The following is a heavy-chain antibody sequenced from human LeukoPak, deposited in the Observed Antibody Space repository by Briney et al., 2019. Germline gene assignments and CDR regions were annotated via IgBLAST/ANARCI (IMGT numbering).Heavy chain of an antibody. CDR3: ASRAMVRGVIP. V-gene: IGHV4-34*01. CDR1: GGSFSGYY. Sequence: SETLSLTCAVYGGSFSGYYWSWLRQPPGKGLEWIGEINHSGSTNYNPSLKSRVTISVDTSKNQFSLKLSSVTAADTAVYYCASRAMVRGVIPWGQGTLVTVSS. CDR2: INHSGST. D-gene: IGHD3-10*01. J-gene: IGHJ5*02.